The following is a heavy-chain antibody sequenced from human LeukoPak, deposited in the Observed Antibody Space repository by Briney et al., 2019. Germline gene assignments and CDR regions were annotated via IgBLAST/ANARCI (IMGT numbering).Heavy chain of an antibody. CDR2: ISWNSGSI. V-gene: IGHV3-9*01. CDR1: GFTFDDYA. CDR3: AKDIRARVRGVMTR. J-gene: IGHJ4*02. Sequence: GGSLRLSCAASGFTFDDYAMHWVRQAPGKGLEWVSGISWNSGSIGYADSVKGRFTISRDNAKNSLYLQMNSLRAEDTALYYCAKDIRARVRGVMTRWGQGTLVTVSS. D-gene: IGHD3-10*01.